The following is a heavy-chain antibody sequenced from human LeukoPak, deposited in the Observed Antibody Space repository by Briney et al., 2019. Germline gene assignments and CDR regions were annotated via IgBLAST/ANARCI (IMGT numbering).Heavy chain of an antibody. V-gene: IGHV1-8*03. D-gene: IGHD5-12*01. J-gene: IGHJ6*03. CDR2: MNPNSGNT. CDR1: GYTFTSYD. CDR3: ARGKGIVATIPYYYYYYTDV. Sequence: GASVKVSCKASGYTFTSYDINWVRQATGQGLEWMGWMNPNSGNTGYAQKFQGRVTITRNTSISTAYMELSSLRSEDTAVYYCARGKGIVATIPYYYYYYTDVWGKGTTVTVSS.